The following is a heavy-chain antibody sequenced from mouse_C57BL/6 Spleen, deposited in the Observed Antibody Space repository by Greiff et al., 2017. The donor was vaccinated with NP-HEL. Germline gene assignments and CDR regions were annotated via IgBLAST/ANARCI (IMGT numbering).Heavy chain of an antibody. D-gene: IGHD1-1*01. Sequence: QVQLQQPGTELVKPGASVKLSCKASGYTFTRYWMHWVKQRPGQGLEWIGNINPSNGGNNYNEKFKSKATLTVDKSSSTAYMQLSSLTSEYSAVYYCTRGGAITTVVSPFDYWGQGTTLTVSS. J-gene: IGHJ2*01. CDR1: GYTFTRYW. CDR3: TRGGAITTVVSPFDY. V-gene: IGHV1-53*01. CDR2: INPSNGGN.